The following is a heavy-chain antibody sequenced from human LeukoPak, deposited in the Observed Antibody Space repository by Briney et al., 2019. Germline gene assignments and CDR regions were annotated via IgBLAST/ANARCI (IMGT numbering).Heavy chain of an antibody. CDR1: GFTVSSNY. J-gene: IGHJ5*02. CDR2: IYSDTTA. CDR3: ARVEEGWFDP. Sequence: GGSLRLSCAASGFTVSSNYMGWVRQAPGKGLEWVSVIYSDTTAYYPDSVKGRFTISRDNSKNTLFLQMHSLSVDDTAVYYCARVEEGWFDPWGQGTLVTVSS. V-gene: IGHV3-66*01.